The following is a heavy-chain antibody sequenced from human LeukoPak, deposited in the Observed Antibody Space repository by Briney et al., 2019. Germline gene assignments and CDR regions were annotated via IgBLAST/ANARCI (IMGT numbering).Heavy chain of an antibody. D-gene: IGHD6-13*01. CDR1: GDSFSGYF. CDR2: INHSGDT. Sequence: SETLCLTCAVYGDSFSGYFWSWIRQPPEKGLEWIGEINHSGDTYYNPSLRSRVTLSVDTSKNQFSLKVTSVTAADTAVYYCARLVSQTEPRFDSWGQGTLVTVSS. CDR3: ARLVSQTEPRFDS. J-gene: IGHJ4*02. V-gene: IGHV4-34*01.